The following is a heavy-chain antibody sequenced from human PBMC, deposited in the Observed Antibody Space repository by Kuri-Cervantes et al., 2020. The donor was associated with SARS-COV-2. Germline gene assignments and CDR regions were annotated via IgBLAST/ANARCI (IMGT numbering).Heavy chain of an antibody. J-gene: IGHJ5*02. Sequence: GESLKISCAASGFTFSSYWMSWVRQAPGKGLEWVANIKQDGSEKYYVGSVKGRFTISRDNAKNSLYLQMNGLRAEDTAVYYCARDGWGSTSHNWFDPWGQGTLVTVSS. D-gene: IGHD2-2*01. CDR1: GFTFSSYW. V-gene: IGHV3-7*01. CDR2: IKQDGSEK. CDR3: ARDGWGSTSHNWFDP.